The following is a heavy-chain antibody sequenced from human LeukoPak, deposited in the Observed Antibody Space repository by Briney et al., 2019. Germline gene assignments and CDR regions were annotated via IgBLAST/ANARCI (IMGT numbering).Heavy chain of an antibody. V-gene: IGHV1-2*02. D-gene: IGHD3-10*01. CDR1: GYTFTGYY. Sequence: ASVKVSCKASGYTFTGYYMHWVRQAPGQGLEWMGWINPNSGGTNYAQKFQGRVTMTRDTSISTAYMELSRLRSDDTAVYCCARDDVLLWFGEFHYYYYYMDVWGKGTTVTVSS. CDR2: INPNSGGT. CDR3: ARDDVLLWFGEFHYYYYYMDV. J-gene: IGHJ6*03.